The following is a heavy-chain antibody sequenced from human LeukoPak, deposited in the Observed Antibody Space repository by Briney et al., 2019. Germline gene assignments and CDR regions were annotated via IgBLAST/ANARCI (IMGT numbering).Heavy chain of an antibody. CDR1: GFIFRRNG. CDR3: ARDGNGWGFDN. Sequence: GGSLRLSCAASGFIFRRNGMHWLRQAPGKGLEWVALIYSDGSNKYYADSVKGRFTISRDNSKNTVYLQMNSLRAEDTAVYSCARDGNGWGFDNWGQGTLVTVSS. V-gene: IGHV3-33*01. D-gene: IGHD6-19*01. CDR2: IYSDGSNK. J-gene: IGHJ4*02.